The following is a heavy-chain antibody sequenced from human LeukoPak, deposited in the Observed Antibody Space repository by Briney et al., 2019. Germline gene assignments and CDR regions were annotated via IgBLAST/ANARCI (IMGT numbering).Heavy chain of an antibody. D-gene: IGHD3-22*01. V-gene: IGHV3-21*01. CDR1: GFTFSSYS. J-gene: IGHJ2*01. Sequence: GGSLRLSCAASGFTFSSYSMKWVRQAPGKGLEWVSSISSSSSYIYYADSVKGRFTISRDNAKNSLYLQMNSLRAEDTAVYYCARDPGTDSSGYTWYFDLWGRGTLVTVSS. CDR3: ARDPGTDSSGYTWYFDL. CDR2: ISSSSSYI.